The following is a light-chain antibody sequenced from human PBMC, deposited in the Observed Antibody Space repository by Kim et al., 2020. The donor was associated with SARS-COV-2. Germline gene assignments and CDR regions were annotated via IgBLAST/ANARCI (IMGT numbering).Light chain of an antibody. J-gene: IGLJ3*02. CDR3: GTWDNNLSASRV. Sequence: QKVTISCSGSTSNIGKNYVSWYQQLPGTAPRLLIYDNNKRPSGIPDRFSGSKSGTSATLDITGLQTGDEADYYCGTWDNNLSASRVFGGGTKVTVL. V-gene: IGLV1-51*01. CDR1: TSNIGKNY. CDR2: DNN.